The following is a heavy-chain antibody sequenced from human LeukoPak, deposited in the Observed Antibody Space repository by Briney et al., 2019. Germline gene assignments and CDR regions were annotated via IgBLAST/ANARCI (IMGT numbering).Heavy chain of an antibody. Sequence: SQTLSLTFAISGDSVSKKSAAWNWTRQSPSGGLEWLGRTYYRSQRYNAYAVSAKSRIIINLDTSKNPVSLQLNSVTPDYAALYYCARDVVSSEVMWFDYWDQGTLVTVSS. CDR1: GDSVSKKSAA. CDR2: TYYRSQRYN. CDR3: ARDVVSSEVMWFDY. D-gene: IGHD2-21*01. V-gene: IGHV6-1*01. J-gene: IGHJ4*02.